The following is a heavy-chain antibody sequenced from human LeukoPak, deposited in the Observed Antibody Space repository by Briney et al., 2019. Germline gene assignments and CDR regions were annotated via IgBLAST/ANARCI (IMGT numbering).Heavy chain of an antibody. CDR2: ISPYNGNT. J-gene: IGHJ4*02. CDR1: GYTFRNYG. Sequence: ASVKVSCKASGYTFRNYGITWVRQAPGQGLEWMGWISPYNGNTRYAQKVQGRVTMTTDTSTSTAYMELRSLRSDDTAVYYCARQKRTYYYDSTLDYWGQGTLVTVSS. CDR3: ARQKRTYYYDSTLDY. D-gene: IGHD3-22*01. V-gene: IGHV1-18*01.